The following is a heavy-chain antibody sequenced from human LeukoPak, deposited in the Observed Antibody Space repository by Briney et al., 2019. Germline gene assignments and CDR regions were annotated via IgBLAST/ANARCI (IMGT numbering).Heavy chain of an antibody. CDR2: INHSGST. J-gene: IGHJ4*02. CDR3: ARGGPAYSSSSQTPLL. Sequence: SSETLSLTCAVYGGSFSGYYWSWIRQPPGKGLEWIGEINHSGSTNYNPSLKSRVTISVDTSKNQFSLKVRSVTAADAAVYYCARGGPAYSSSSQTPLLWGQGTLVTVSS. D-gene: IGHD6-6*01. CDR1: GGSFSGYY. V-gene: IGHV4-34*01.